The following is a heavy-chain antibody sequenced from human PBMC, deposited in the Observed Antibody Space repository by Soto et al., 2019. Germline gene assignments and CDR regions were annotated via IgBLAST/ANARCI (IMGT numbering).Heavy chain of an antibody. CDR3: AKGADLEWLSLGMDV. V-gene: IGHV3-30*18. CDR2: ISYDGSNK. Sequence: GVSLRLSCAASGFTFSSYGMHWVRQAPGKGLEWVAVISYDGSNKYYADSVKGRFTISRDNSKNTLYLQMNSLRAEDTAVYYCAKGADLEWLSLGMDVWGQGTTVTVSS. D-gene: IGHD3-3*01. CDR1: GFTFSSYG. J-gene: IGHJ6*02.